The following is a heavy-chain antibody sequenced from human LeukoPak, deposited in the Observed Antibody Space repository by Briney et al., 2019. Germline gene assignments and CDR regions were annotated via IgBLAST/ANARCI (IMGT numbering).Heavy chain of an antibody. CDR1: GFTFSSYA. J-gene: IGHJ4*02. V-gene: IGHV3-30*14. CDR2: ISYDGSNK. D-gene: IGHD4-17*01. Sequence: GGSLRLSCAASGFTFSSYAMHWVRQAPGKGLEWVAVISYDGSNKYYADSVKGRFTISRDNSKNTLYLQMSSLRAEDTAVYYCVKGTYGDYDPHFDYWGQGTLVTVSS. CDR3: VKGTYGDYDPHFDY.